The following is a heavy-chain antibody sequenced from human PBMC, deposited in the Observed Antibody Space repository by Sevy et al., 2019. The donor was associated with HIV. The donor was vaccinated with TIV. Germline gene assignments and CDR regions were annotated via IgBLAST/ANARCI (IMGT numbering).Heavy chain of an antibody. Sequence: GGSLRLSCAASGFTFSSYSMNWVRQAPGKGLEWVSSISSSSSYIYYADSVKGRFTSPSDNAKNSLYLQMNSLRAEDTAVYYCARDGASIVVVVAADSPYYYGMDVWGQGTTVTVSS. CDR1: GFTFSSYS. D-gene: IGHD2-15*01. CDR3: ARDGASIVVVVAADSPYYYGMDV. J-gene: IGHJ6*02. V-gene: IGHV3-21*01. CDR2: ISSSSSYI.